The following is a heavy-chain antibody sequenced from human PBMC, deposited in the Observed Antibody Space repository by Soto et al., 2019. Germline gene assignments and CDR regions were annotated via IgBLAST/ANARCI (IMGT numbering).Heavy chain of an antibody. CDR2: VIPILNVA. V-gene: IGHV1-69*04. J-gene: IGHJ4*02. CDR3: ARESTSGLAY. CDR1: GGSFGIYP. Sequence: QVQLVQSGAEVKKPGSSVKVSCQTSGGSFGIYPISWVRQAPGQGLEWVGRVIPILNVANYTQKLHGRLTLTADKSPTTAYMERSSMTSEDTAVYYCARESTSGLAYWGQGTLVTFSS. D-gene: IGHD2-2*01.